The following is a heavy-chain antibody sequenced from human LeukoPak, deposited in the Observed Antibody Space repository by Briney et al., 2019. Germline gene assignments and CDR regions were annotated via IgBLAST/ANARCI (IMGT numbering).Heavy chain of an antibody. CDR3: ARDPYNGAYSEGYYYYYMDV. CDR2: ITSSSSYT. D-gene: IGHD1-1*01. CDR1: EFTFNSYN. Sequence: GGSLRLSCAASEFTFNSYNMNWVRQAPGKGLEWISSITSSSSYTFYADSVKGRFTISRDNAKNSLYLQMNSLRVEDTAIYYCARDPYNGAYSEGYYYYYMDVWGKGTTVTVSS. J-gene: IGHJ6*03. V-gene: IGHV3-21*01.